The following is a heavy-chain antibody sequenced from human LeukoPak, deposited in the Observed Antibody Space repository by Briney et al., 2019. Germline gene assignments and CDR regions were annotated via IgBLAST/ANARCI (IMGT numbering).Heavy chain of an antibody. D-gene: IGHD3-10*01. J-gene: IGHJ3*02. CDR2: IYPGDSDP. Sequence: GASLKISCKGSGYSSTSYWIGWVRQMPGKGLEWMGMIYPGDSDPRYRPSFQAQVTFSADKPISTAHLHWSSLKASDTAMDYCATRGGGQMVRGIPDAFDIWGQGTMVTVSS. V-gene: IGHV5-51*01. CDR1: GYSSTSYW. CDR3: ATRGGGQMVRGIPDAFDI.